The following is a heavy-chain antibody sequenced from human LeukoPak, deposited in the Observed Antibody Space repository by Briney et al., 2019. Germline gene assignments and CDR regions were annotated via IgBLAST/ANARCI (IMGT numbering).Heavy chain of an antibody. CDR2: IYYSGST. V-gene: IGHV4-59*01. Sequence: PSETLSLTCTVSGGSISSYYWSWIRQPPGKGLEWIGYIYYSGSTNYNPSLRSRVTISVDTSKNQFSLKLSSVTAADTAVYYCARDRYGGYYFDYWGQGTLVTVSS. CDR1: GGSISSYY. CDR3: ARDRYGGYYFDY. J-gene: IGHJ4*02. D-gene: IGHD4-23*01.